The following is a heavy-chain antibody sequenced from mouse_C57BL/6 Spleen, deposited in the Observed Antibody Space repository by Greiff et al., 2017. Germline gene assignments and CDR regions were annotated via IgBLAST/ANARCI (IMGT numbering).Heavy chain of an antibody. CDR2: INPNNGGT. CDR3: ARGGYYYGSSYCYAMDY. CDR1: GYTFTDYN. D-gene: IGHD1-1*01. Sequence: VQLQQSGPELVKPGASVKIPCKASGYTFTDYNMDWVKQSPGKSLEWIGDINPNNGGTIYNQKFKGKATLTVDKSSSTAYMELRSLTSEDTAVYYCARGGYYYGSSYCYAMDYWGQGTSVTVSS. J-gene: IGHJ4*01. V-gene: IGHV1-18*01.